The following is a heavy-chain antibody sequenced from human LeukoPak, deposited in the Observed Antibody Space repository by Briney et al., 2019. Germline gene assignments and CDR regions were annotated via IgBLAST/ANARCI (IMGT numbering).Heavy chain of an antibody. CDR2: IYSGGST. D-gene: IGHD2-2*01. V-gene: IGHV3-53*01. CDR1: GFTVSSNY. J-gene: IGHJ4*02. CDR3: ARWYCTRTSCYYDY. Sequence: GGSLRLSCAASGFTVSSNYMSWVRQAPGKGLEWVSVIYSGGSTYYADSVMGGFTISRDNSKNTLYLQMNSLRAEDTAIYYCARWYCTRTSCYYDYWGQGTLVTVSS.